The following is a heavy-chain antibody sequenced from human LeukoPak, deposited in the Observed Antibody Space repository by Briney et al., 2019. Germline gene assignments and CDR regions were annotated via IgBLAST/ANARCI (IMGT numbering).Heavy chain of an antibody. J-gene: IGHJ4*02. D-gene: IGHD6-19*01. Sequence: PGGSLRLSCVASGFTFSDYYVSWIRQAPGKGLEWFSYITAGTTYTKYADSVKGRFTISRDTTKNSVSLQMNSLRVEDTAVYYCAKSLDSSSWFYFDHWGLGTLVTVSS. CDR3: AKSLDSSSWFYFDH. CDR1: GFTFSDYY. V-gene: IGHV3-11*06. CDR2: ITAGTTYT.